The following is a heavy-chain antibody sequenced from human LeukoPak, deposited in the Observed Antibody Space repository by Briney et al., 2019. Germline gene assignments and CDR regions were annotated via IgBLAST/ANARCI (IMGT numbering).Heavy chain of an antibody. V-gene: IGHV1-18*01. CDR1: GYTFTSYG. CDR3: ARYYEFWSGYYTAGLFDY. CDR2: ISAYNGNT. D-gene: IGHD3-3*01. Sequence: GASVKVSCKASGYTFTSYGISWVRQAPGQGLEWMGWISAYNGNTNYAQKLQGRVTMTTDTSTSTAYMELRSLRSDDTAVYYCARYYEFWSGYYTAGLFDYWGQGTMVTVSS. J-gene: IGHJ4*02.